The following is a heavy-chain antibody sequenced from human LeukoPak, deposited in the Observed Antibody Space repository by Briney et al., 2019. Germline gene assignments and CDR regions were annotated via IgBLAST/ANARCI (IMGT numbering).Heavy chain of an antibody. CDR3: ARGLKTIAVAGTVYFDC. Sequence: GGSLRLSCAASGFTFSSYWMHWVRQAPGKGLVWVSRINSDGSSTSYADSVKGRFTISRDNAKNTLYLQMNSLRAEDTAVYYCARGLKTIAVAGTVYFDCWGQGTLVTVSS. CDR1: GFTFSSYW. D-gene: IGHD6-19*01. CDR2: INSDGSST. V-gene: IGHV3-74*01. J-gene: IGHJ4*02.